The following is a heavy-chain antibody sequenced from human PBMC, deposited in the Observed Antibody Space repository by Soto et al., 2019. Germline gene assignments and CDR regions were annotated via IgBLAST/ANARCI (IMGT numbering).Heavy chain of an antibody. J-gene: IGHJ3*02. D-gene: IGHD6-6*01. Sequence: GGSLRLSCAASGFTFSSYWMSWVRQAQGKGREWEANRKQAGKEKYYVDSVKGRFTISRDKDKNSLYLQMNSLLAEVTAVYYCARVYSSSLSFDIWGQGTMVTVSS. CDR1: GFTFSSYW. V-gene: IGHV3-7*04. CDR2: RKQAGKEK. CDR3: ARVYSSSLSFDI.